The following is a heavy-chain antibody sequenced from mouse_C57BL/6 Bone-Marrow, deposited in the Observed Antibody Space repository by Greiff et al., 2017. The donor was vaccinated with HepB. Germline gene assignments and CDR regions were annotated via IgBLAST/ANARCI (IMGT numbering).Heavy chain of an antibody. V-gene: IGHV2-5*01. Sequence: VKLVESGPGLVQPSQSLSITCTVSGFSLTSYGVHWVRQSPGKGLEWLGVIWRGGSTDYNAAFMSRLSITKDNSKSQVFFKMNSLQADDTAIYYCAKKGNYDYHWYFDVWGTGTTVTVSS. CDR2: IWRGGST. D-gene: IGHD2-4*01. CDR1: GFSLTSYG. CDR3: AKKGNYDYHWYFDV. J-gene: IGHJ1*03.